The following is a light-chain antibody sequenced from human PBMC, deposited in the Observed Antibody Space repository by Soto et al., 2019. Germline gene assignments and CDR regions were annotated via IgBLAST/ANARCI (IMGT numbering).Light chain of an antibody. Sequence: QSALTQPASVSGSPGQLITISCTGTSSDVGGYNYVSWYQQHPGKAPQLMIYDVSNRPSGVSNRFSGSKSGNTASLTISGLQAEDEADYYCSSYTISSSGVFGGGTKLTVL. CDR3: SSYTISSSGV. J-gene: IGLJ3*02. CDR1: SSDVGGYNY. V-gene: IGLV2-14*01. CDR2: DVS.